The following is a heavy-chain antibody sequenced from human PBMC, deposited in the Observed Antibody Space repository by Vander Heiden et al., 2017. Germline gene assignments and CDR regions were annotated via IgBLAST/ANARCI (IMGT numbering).Heavy chain of an antibody. CDR3: ARDQRQVVVVPAATYYYYYGMDV. V-gene: IGHV3-7*01. CDR1: GFTFSSYW. Sequence: EVQLVESGGGLVQPGGSLRLSCAASGFTFSSYWMSWVRQAPGKGLEWVANIKQDGSEKYYVDSVKGRFTISRDNAKNSLYLQMNSLRAEDTAVYYCARDQRQVVVVPAATYYYYYGMDVWGQGTTVTVSS. CDR2: IKQDGSEK. D-gene: IGHD2-2*01. J-gene: IGHJ6*02.